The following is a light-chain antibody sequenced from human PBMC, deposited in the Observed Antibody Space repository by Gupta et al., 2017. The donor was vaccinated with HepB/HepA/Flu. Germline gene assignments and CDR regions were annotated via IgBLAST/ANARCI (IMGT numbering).Light chain of an antibody. J-gene: IGLJ3*02. CDR3: GTWHGGRTSWV. Sequence: QSVLTQPPSVSAAPGQMVTISCSGSSLNIGINDVSWYQHLPGTAPKLLIYDNHKRPSGIPDRFSGSKSGTSATLDITGLQTGDEADYYCGTWHGGRTSWVFGGGTKLTVL. V-gene: IGLV1-51*01. CDR2: DNH. CDR1: SLNIGIND.